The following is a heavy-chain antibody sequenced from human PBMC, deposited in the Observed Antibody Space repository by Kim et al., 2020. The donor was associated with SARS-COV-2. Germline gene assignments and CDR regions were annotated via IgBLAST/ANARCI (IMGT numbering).Heavy chain of an antibody. V-gene: IGHV3-30*04. CDR3: ARDPHYDILTGYGPFDY. Sequence: GGSLRLSCAASGFTFSSYAMHWVRQAPGKGLEWVAVISYDGSNKYYADSVKGRFTISRDNSKNTLYLQMNSLRAEDTAVYYCARDPHYDILTGYGPFDYWGQGTLVTVSS. CDR2: ISYDGSNK. CDR1: GFTFSSYA. D-gene: IGHD3-9*01. J-gene: IGHJ4*02.